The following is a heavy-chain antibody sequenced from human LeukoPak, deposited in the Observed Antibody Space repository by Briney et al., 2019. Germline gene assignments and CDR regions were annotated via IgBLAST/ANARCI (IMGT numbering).Heavy chain of an antibody. CDR2: ISSSSSYI. CDR1: GFTFSSYS. D-gene: IGHD3-16*02. Sequence: PGGSLRLSCAASGFTFSSYSMTRVRQAPGKGLEWVSSISSSSSYIYYADSVKGRFTISRDNAKNSLYLQMNSLRAEDTAVYYCARDGSWYDYVWGSYPNFDYWGQGTLVTVSS. CDR3: ARDGSWYDYVWGSYPNFDY. V-gene: IGHV3-21*01. J-gene: IGHJ4*02.